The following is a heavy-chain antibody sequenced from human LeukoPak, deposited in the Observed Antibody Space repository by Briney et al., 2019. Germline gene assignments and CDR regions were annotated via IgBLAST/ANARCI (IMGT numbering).Heavy chain of an antibody. V-gene: IGHV3-23*01. D-gene: IGHD3-10*01. J-gene: IGHJ4*02. Sequence: PGGSLRLSCAASGFTFSIYAMSWVRQAPGKWLQWVSSITSRGESTWYVDSVKGRFTITRDNSENTLYLQMHSLRAEDTAVYYCARDRPNYYGNDGHYYRRDGDYWGRGTLVSVSS. CDR1: GFTFSIYA. CDR3: ARDRPNYYGNDGHYYRRDGDY. CDR2: ITSRGEST.